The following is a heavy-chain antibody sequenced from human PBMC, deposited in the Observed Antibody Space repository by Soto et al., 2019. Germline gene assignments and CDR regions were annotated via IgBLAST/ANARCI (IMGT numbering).Heavy chain of an antibody. D-gene: IGHD3-3*01. CDR3: ARAHSITIFGVGPDYFDY. J-gene: IGHJ4*02. CDR2: ISSSSSYI. Sequence: EVQLVESGGGLVKPGGSLRLSCAASGFTFSSYSMNWVRQAPGKGLEWVSSISSSSSYIYYADSVKGRFTISRDNAKNSLYLQMNSLRAEDTAVYYCARAHSITIFGVGPDYFDYWGQGTLVTVSS. V-gene: IGHV3-21*01. CDR1: GFTFSSYS.